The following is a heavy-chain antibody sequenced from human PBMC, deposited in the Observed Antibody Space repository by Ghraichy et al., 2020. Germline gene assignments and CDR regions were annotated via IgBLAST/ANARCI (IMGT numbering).Heavy chain of an antibody. Sequence: LSLTCAASGFTFNTYSLNWVRQAPGMGLEWVSSIRYHDDNTYYGESVKGRFTISRDNAKNSVYLQMNSLRAEDTAVYYCARSLAGFSYGKIDYWGQGILVTVSS. CDR2: IRYHDDNT. D-gene: IGHD5-18*01. J-gene: IGHJ4*02. CDR3: ARSLAGFSYGKIDY. CDR1: GFTFNTYS. V-gene: IGHV3-21*01.